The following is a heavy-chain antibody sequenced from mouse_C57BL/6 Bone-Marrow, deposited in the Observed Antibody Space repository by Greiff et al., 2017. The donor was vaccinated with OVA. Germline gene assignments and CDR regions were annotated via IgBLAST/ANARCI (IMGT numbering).Heavy chain of an antibody. D-gene: IGHD1-1*01. CDR1: GYSFTDYN. V-gene: IGHV1-39*01. CDR2: INPNYGTT. J-gene: IGHJ1*03. Sequence: VQLQQSGPELVKPGASVKISCKASGYSFTDYNMNWVKQSNGKSLEWIGVINPNYGTTSYNQKFKGQATLTVYQSSSTAYMQLNSLTSEDSAVYYCARLLYYGSSHWYFDVWGTGTTVTVSS. CDR3: ARLLYYGSSHWYFDV.